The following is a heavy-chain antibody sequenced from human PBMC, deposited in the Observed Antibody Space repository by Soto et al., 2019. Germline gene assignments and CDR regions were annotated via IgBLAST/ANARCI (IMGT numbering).Heavy chain of an antibody. J-gene: IGHJ3*02. CDR2: ISAYNGDT. CDR1: GYTFTNYG. Sequence: QVQLVQSGAEMKKPGASVKVSCKASGYTFTNYGISWVRQAPGQGLEWMGWISAYNGDTNYAQKLQGRVTMTTDTSTSTAYMELRSLRSDDTAMYYCAREREVATTRRAFDIWGQGTMVTVSS. D-gene: IGHD2-15*01. V-gene: IGHV1-18*01. CDR3: AREREVATTRRAFDI.